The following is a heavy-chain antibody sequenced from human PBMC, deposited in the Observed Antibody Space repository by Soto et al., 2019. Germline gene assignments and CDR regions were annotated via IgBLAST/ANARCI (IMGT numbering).Heavy chain of an antibody. CDR1: GYTFTKHG. CDR2: ISGNNGDT. D-gene: IGHD2-2*01. Sequence: QVQLVQSGAEVKRPGASVKVSCTASGYTFTKHGITWVRQAPGQGLEWVVWISGNNGDTNYAQKFQGRVTITADTATRTAYMELRSLRSDDAAVYYCAIDPIRMSTDFFAWFDSWGQGTLVTVSS. V-gene: IGHV1-18*01. CDR3: AIDPIRMSTDFFAWFDS. J-gene: IGHJ5*01.